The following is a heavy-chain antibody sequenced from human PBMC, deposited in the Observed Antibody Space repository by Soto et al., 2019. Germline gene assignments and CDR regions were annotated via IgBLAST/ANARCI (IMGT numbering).Heavy chain of an antibody. V-gene: IGHV3-30*18. D-gene: IGHD4-17*01. Sequence: VLLVESGGGVVQPGRSLRISCAVSGFTFSSFGMHWVRQDPGKGLEWVAVISDDGSSKHYADSLKGRFTISRDNSNNTLYLQMDSLGPEDTAVYYCAKDRWGDFGDLNLPGYWGQGTLVTVSS. CDR2: ISDDGSSK. CDR3: AKDRWGDFGDLNLPGY. CDR1: GFTFSSFG. J-gene: IGHJ4*02.